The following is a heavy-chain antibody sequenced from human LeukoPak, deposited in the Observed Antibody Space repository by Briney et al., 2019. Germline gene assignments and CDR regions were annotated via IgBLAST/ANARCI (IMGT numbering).Heavy chain of an antibody. V-gene: IGHV1-8*01. CDR1: GYTFTSYD. D-gene: IGHD6-13*01. CDR3: ARDRGRQQLVSSY. Sequence: GASVKVSCKASGYTFTSYDINWVRQATGQGLEWMGWMNPNSGNTGYAQKLQGRVTMTTDTSTSTAYMELRSLRSDDTAVYYCARDRGRQQLVSSYWGQGTLVTVSS. CDR2: MNPNSGNT. J-gene: IGHJ4*02.